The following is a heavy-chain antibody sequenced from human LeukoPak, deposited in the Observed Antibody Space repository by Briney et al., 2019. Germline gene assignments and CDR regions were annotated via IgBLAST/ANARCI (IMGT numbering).Heavy chain of an antibody. J-gene: IGHJ4*02. V-gene: IGHV1-2*02. CDR2: INPNSGGT. D-gene: IGHD2-2*01. CDR3: ARDLASFHYFDY. Sequence: ASVKVSCKASGCTFTGYYMHWVRQAPGQGLEWMGWINPNSGGTNYAQKFQGRVTMTRDTSISTAYMELSRLRSDDTAVYYCARDLASFHYFDYWGQGTLVTVSS. CDR1: GCTFTGYY.